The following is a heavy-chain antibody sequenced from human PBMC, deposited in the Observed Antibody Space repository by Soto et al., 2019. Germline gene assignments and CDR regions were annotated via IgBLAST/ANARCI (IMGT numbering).Heavy chain of an antibody. V-gene: IGHV3-21*01. D-gene: IGHD2-2*02. CDR2: ISSRSDI. J-gene: IGHJ6*02. Sequence: GGSLRLSCVGSGFTFSTYSINWVRQAPGKGLEWVSSISSRSDIYYADSVKGRFTISRDNAKNSVSLQMNSLRAEDTAVYYCAREYTAWPLAYGLDVWGQGTTVTVSS. CDR3: AREYTAWPLAYGLDV. CDR1: GFTFSTYS.